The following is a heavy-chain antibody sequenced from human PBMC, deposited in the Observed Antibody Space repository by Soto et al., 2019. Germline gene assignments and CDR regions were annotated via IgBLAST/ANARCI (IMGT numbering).Heavy chain of an antibody. V-gene: IGHV1-18*01. Sequence: ASVKVSCKASGYTFTSYGISWVRQAPGQGLEWMGWISAYNGNTNYAQKLQGRVTMTTDTSTSTAYMELRSLRSDDTAVYYCARAERLLWFGIPFDYWGQGTLVTVSS. D-gene: IGHD3-10*01. J-gene: IGHJ4*02. CDR2: ISAYNGNT. CDR1: GYTFTSYG. CDR3: ARAERLLWFGIPFDY.